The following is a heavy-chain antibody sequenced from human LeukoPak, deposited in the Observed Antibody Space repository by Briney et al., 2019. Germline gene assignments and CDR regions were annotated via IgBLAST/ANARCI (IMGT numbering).Heavy chain of an antibody. Sequence: ASVKVSCKASGYTFTNYAMNWVRQAPGQGLEWMGWINTDNGNPTYAQGFTGRFVFSLDTSVSTTYLQISSLKAEDTAVYYCARDNYDSSGHSNFDYWGQGTLVTVSS. CDR1: GYTFTNYA. V-gene: IGHV7-4-1*02. CDR2: INTDNGNP. J-gene: IGHJ4*02. D-gene: IGHD3-22*01. CDR3: ARDNYDSSGHSNFDY.